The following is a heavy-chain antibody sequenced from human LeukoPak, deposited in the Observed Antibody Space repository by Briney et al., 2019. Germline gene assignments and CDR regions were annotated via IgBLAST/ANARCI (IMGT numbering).Heavy chain of an antibody. CDR1: GFTFSSYG. J-gene: IGHJ4*02. CDR2: ISGSGGST. V-gene: IGHV3-21*01. CDR3: ARTSGEILSLDY. D-gene: IGHD2/OR15-2a*01. Sequence: GGSLRLSCAASGFTFSSYGMHWVRQAPGKGLEWVSAISGSGGSTYYADSVKGRFTISRDNAKNSLYLQMNSLRAEDTAVYYCARTSGEILSLDYWGQGTLVTVSS.